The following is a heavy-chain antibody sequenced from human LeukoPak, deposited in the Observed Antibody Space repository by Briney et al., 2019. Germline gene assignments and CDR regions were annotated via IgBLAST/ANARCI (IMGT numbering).Heavy chain of an antibody. Sequence: SETLSLTCTVSGGSITIYYWSWIRQPAGKGLEWIGRIYTSGSTNYNPSLKSRVTMSVDTSKNQFSLKLSSVTAADTAVYYCAVRINYYDSSPIGYWGQGTLVTVSS. CDR1: GGSITIYY. D-gene: IGHD3-22*01. J-gene: IGHJ4*02. CDR2: IYTSGST. CDR3: AVRINYYDSSPIGY. V-gene: IGHV4-4*07.